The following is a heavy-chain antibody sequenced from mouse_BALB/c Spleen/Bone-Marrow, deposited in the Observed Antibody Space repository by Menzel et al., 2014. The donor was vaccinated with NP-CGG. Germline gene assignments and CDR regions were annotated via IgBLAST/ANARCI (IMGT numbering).Heavy chain of an antibody. D-gene: IGHD2-14*01. J-gene: IGHJ2*01. CDR1: GYSFTGYT. CDR2: INPDNGDT. V-gene: IGHV1-18*01. CDR3: ARYYRYDFDY. Sequence: EVQLVESGPEPVKPGASMNISCKASGYSFTGYTMNWVKQSHGKNLEWIGLINPDNGDTSCNQKFKGKATLTIDKSSSTAYMELLSLTSEDSAVYYCARYYRYDFDYWGQGTTLTVSS.